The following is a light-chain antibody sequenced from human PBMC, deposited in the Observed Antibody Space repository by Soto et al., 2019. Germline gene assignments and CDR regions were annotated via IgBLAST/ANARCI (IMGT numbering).Light chain of an antibody. CDR2: GIS. Sequence: EVVLTQSPATLSVSPGERATLSCRASQSVNSNYLAWYQQKPGQAPRLLLYGISTRDTGIPDRFSASGSGTEFTLTISSLQPEDFAVYYCQQYTQWPITFGQGTRREMK. V-gene: IGKV3D-15*01. J-gene: IGKJ5*01. CDR3: QQYTQWPIT. CDR1: QSVNSN.